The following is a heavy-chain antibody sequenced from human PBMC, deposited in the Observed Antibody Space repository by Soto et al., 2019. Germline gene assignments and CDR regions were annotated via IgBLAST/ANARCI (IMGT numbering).Heavy chain of an antibody. CDR1: GYTFTSYD. D-gene: IGHD6-6*01. J-gene: IGHJ5*02. CDR3: ARAAIGESIAPTLT. Sequence: ASVKVSCKASGYTFTSYDINWVRQATGQGLEWMGWMNPNSGNTGYAQKFQGRVTMTRNTSISTAYMELSSLRSEDTAGYYCARAAIGESIAPTLTWGQGTLVTVSS. CDR2: MNPNSGNT. V-gene: IGHV1-8*01.